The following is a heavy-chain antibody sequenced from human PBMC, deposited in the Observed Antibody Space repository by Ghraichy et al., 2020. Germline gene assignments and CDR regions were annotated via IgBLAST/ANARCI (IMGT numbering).Heavy chain of an antibody. CDR2: ISGSGGST. D-gene: IGHD2-2*01. J-gene: IGHJ4*02. CDR1: GFTFSSYA. CDR3: AKGYCSSINCPTDY. V-gene: IGHV3-23*01. Sequence: GESLNISCAASGFTFSSYAMSWVRQAPGKGLEWVSGISGSGGSTYYADSVKGRFTISRDNSKNTLYLQMHSLRAEDTAVYYCAKGYCSSINCPTDYWGQGALVTVSS.